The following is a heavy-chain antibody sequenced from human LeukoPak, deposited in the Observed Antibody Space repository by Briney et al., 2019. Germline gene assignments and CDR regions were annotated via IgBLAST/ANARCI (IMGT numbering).Heavy chain of an antibody. D-gene: IGHD6-13*01. Sequence: ASVKVSCKASGYTFTGCYMHWVRQAPGQGLEWMGWINPNSGGTNYAQKFQGRVTMTRDTSISTAYMELSRLRSDDTAVYYCARGGGGQYSSSWYYFDYWGQGTLVTVSS. CDR1: GYTFTGCY. V-gene: IGHV1-2*02. CDR3: ARGGGGQYSSSWYYFDY. J-gene: IGHJ4*02. CDR2: INPNSGGT.